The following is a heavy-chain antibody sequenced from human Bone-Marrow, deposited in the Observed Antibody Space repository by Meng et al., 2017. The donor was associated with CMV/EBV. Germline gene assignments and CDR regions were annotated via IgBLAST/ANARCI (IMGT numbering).Heavy chain of an antibody. Sequence: ASVKVSCKASGYTFTSYYMHWVRQAPGQGLEWMGIINPSGGSTSYAQKFQGRVTMTRDTSTSTAYMELSSLRSEDTAVYYCARTHCSSTSCFNYYYYGMDVWGQGTTVTVSS. CDR2: INPSGGST. CDR3: ARTHCSSTSCFNYYYYGMDV. D-gene: IGHD2-2*01. CDR1: GYTFTSYY. J-gene: IGHJ6*02. V-gene: IGHV1-46*01.